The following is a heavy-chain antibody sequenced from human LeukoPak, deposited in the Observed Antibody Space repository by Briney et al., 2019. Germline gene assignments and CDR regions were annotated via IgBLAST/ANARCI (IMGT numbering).Heavy chain of an antibody. CDR2: IYYSGST. CDR3: ARGTIYFYGSGSYYRPLFDY. Sequence: SETLSLTCTVSGGSISSYYWSWIRQPPGKGLEWIGYIYYSGSTNYNPSLKSRVTISVDTSKNQFSLKLSSVTAADTAVYYCARGTIYFYGSGSYYRPLFDYWGQGTLVTVSS. J-gene: IGHJ4*02. V-gene: IGHV4-59*01. D-gene: IGHD3-10*01. CDR1: GGSISSYY.